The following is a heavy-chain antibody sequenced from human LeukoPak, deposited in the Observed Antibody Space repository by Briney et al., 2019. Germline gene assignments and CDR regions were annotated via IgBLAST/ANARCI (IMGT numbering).Heavy chain of an antibody. J-gene: IGHJ2*01. D-gene: IGHD6-13*01. Sequence: SETLSLTCTVSGGSISSSSYYWGWIRQPPGKGLEWIGSIYYSGSTYYKSSLKSRVTISVDTSKNQFSLKLSSVTAADTAVYYCARVYYSSSCDYWYFDLWGRGTLVTVSS. CDR3: ARVYYSSSCDYWYFDL. V-gene: IGHV4-39*07. CDR1: GGSISSSSYY. CDR2: IYYSGST.